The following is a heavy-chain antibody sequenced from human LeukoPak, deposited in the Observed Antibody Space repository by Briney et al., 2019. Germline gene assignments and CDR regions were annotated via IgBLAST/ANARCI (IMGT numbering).Heavy chain of an antibody. V-gene: IGHV3-33*06. CDR2: IWYDGSNK. J-gene: IGHJ3*02. CDR1: GFIFSSYA. CDR3: AKPIAVAGIGARDAFDI. Sequence: AGRSLRLSCAASGFIFSSYAMHWVRQAPGKGLEWVAVIWYDGSNKYYVDSVKGRFTISRDNSKNTLYLQMNSLRAEDTAVYYCAKPIAVAGIGARDAFDIWGQGTMVTVSS. D-gene: IGHD6-19*01.